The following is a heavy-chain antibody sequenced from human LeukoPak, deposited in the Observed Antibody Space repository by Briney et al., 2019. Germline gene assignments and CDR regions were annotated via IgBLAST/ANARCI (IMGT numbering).Heavy chain of an antibody. CDR2: ISYDGSNK. D-gene: IGHD2-21*02. CDR3: AKDPRGGDYYFDY. J-gene: IGHJ4*02. V-gene: IGHV3-30*18. Sequence: PGRSLRLSCAASGFIFSSYGMHWVRQAPGKGLEWVAVISYDGSNKYYADSAKGRFTISRDNSKNTLYLQMNSLRAEDTAVYYCAKDPRGGDYYFDYWGQGTLVTVSS. CDR1: GFIFSSYG.